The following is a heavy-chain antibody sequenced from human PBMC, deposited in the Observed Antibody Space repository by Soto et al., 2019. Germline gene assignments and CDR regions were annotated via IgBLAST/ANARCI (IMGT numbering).Heavy chain of an antibody. CDR1: GGSISSYY. CDR2: IHYSGSA. CDR3: ARDQNGSPHFDY. V-gene: IGHV4-59*01. Sequence: SETLSLTCTVSGGSISSYYWSWFRQPPGKGLEWIGYIHYSGSANYNPSLMSRVTISVDSSKNQFSLKLSSVTAADTAVYYCARDQNGSPHFDYWGQGTLVTVSS. J-gene: IGHJ4*02. D-gene: IGHD1-26*01.